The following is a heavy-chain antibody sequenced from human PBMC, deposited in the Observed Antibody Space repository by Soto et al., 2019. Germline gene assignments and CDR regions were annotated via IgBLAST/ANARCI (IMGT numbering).Heavy chain of an antibody. CDR1: GGTFSSYA. J-gene: IGHJ2*01. D-gene: IGHD5-18*01. Sequence: QVQLVQSGAEVKKPGSSGKVSCKASGGTFSSYAISWVRQAPGQGLEWMGGIIPIFGTANYAQKFQGRVTITADDSTSTAYVELSSLRSEDTAVYYCARGGVGYSYGYGWYFDLWGRGTLVTVSS. V-gene: IGHV1-69*01. CDR2: IIPIFGTA. CDR3: ARGGVGYSYGYGWYFDL.